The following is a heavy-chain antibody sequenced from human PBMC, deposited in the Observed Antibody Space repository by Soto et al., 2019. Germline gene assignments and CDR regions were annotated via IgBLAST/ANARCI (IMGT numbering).Heavy chain of an antibody. Sequence: GGSLRLSCSASGFTFDDYTMHWVRQAPGKGLEWVSLISWDGGSTYYADSVKGRFTISRDNSKNSLYLQMNSLRTEDTALYYCAKDIFDSSGPDYWGQGSLVTVSS. J-gene: IGHJ4*01. CDR2: ISWDGGST. D-gene: IGHD3-22*01. CDR1: GFTFDDYT. CDR3: AKDIFDSSGPDY. V-gene: IGHV3-43*01.